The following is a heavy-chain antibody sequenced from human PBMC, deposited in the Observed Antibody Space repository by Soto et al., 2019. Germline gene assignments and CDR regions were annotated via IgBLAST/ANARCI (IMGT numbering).Heavy chain of an antibody. Sequence: SETLSLTCAVYGGSFSGYYWSWIRQPTGKGLEWIGEINHSGSTNYNPSLKSRVTISVDTSKNQFSLKLSSVTAADTAVYYCARESPGTIFGVALPVYFDYWGQGTLVTVSS. V-gene: IGHV4-34*01. J-gene: IGHJ4*02. CDR1: GGSFSGYY. D-gene: IGHD3-3*01. CDR2: INHSGST. CDR3: ARESPGTIFGVALPVYFDY.